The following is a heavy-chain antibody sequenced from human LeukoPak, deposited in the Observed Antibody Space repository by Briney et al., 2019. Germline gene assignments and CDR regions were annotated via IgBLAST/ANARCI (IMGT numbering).Heavy chain of an antibody. CDR3: AKSRNGYILNAFDV. V-gene: IGHV3-23*01. CDR2: VSSRGDST. D-gene: IGHD5-18*01. Sequence: PGGSMRLSCAGSGFIFSRYAMSWVRQALGKGLEWVSGVSSRGDSTYYADFVRGRFTISRDNSKNTLYLQVNSLRAEDTALYYCAKSRNGYILNAFDVWGQGTSVTASS. CDR1: GFIFSRYA. J-gene: IGHJ3*01.